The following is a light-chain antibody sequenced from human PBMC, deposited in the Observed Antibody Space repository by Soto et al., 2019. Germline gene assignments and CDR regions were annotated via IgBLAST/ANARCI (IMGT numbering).Light chain of an antibody. J-gene: IGKJ1*01. CDR3: QQSGSSPTWT. CDR2: GAS. CDR1: QTVSSSY. V-gene: IGKV3-20*01. Sequence: EIVLTQSPGTLSLPPGERATLSCRASQTVSSSYLAWYQQKPGQDPRLLIYGASSRATGIPDRFSGSGSGTAFTITISRLEAEDFAVYYCQQSGSSPTWTFGQGATVEMK.